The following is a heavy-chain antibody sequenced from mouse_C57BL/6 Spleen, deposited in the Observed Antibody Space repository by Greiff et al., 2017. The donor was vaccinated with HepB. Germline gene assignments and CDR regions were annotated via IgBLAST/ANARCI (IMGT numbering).Heavy chain of an antibody. D-gene: IGHD2-5*01. V-gene: IGHV5-16*01. CDR3: ARAYDSNYPWYVDV. Sequence: EVQLVESEGGLVQPGSSMKLSCTASGFTFSDYYMAWVRQVPEQGLEWVANINYDGSSTYYLDSLKIRFIFSRYNAKNILYLQMSSLKSEDTATYYCARAYDSNYPWYVDVWGTGTTVTVSS. CDR2: INYDGSST. CDR1: GFTFSDYY. J-gene: IGHJ1*03.